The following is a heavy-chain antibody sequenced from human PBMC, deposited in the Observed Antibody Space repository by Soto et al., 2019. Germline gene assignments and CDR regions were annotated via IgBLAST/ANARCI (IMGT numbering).Heavy chain of an antibody. V-gene: IGHV3-7*03. CDR1: GFTFSSYW. J-gene: IGHJ3*02. D-gene: IGHD1-26*01. CDR2: IKQDGSEK. CDR3: ARDDRIGYAFDI. Sequence: EVQLVESGGGLVQPGGSLRLSCAASGFTFSSYWMSWVRQAPGKGLEWVANIKQDGSEKYYVDSVKGRFTISRDNAKNSLYLQMHSLRADDTAVYYCARDDRIGYAFDIWGQGTMFNVSS.